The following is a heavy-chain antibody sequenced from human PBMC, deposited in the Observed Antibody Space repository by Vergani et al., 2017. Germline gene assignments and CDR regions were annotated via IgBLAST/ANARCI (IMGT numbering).Heavy chain of an antibody. J-gene: IGHJ5*02. D-gene: IGHD2-15*01. Sequence: QVQLVQSGSEVKKPGASVKVSCRASGYTFTNYALNWVRQAPGQGLEWMGWINSNSGNPTYAQGFKGRFVFSLDSSVSTSYLQINSLQPEDTAVYYCVNTRSESCTSGSCYSEWFDPWGQGTLVTVSS. V-gene: IGHV7-4-1*02. CDR2: INSNSGNP. CDR3: VNTRSESCTSGSCYSEWFDP. CDR1: GYTFTNYA.